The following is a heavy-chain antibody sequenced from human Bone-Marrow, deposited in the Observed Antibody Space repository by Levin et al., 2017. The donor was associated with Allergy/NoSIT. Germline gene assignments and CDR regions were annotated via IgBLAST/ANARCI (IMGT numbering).Heavy chain of an antibody. CDR3: ARDLGEPPPRYKRDYYGMDV. V-gene: IGHV3-48*02. J-gene: IGHJ6*02. D-gene: IGHD3-16*01. CDR1: GFTFSSYS. CDR2: ISSSSSTI. Sequence: PGGSLRLSCAASGFTFSSYSMNWVRQAPGKGLEWVSYISSSSSTIYYADSVKGRFTISRDNAKNSLYLQMNSLRDEDTAVYYCARDLGEPPPRYKRDYYGMDVWGQGTTVTVSS.